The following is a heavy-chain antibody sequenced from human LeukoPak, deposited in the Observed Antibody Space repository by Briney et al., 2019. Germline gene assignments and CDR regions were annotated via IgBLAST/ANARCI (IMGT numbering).Heavy chain of an antibody. D-gene: IGHD6-6*01. J-gene: IGHJ5*02. CDR1: GFTFSSYA. Sequence: PGGSLRLSCAASGFTFSSYAMHWVRQAPGKGLEWVAVIWYDGSNKYYADSVKVRFTISRDNSKNTLYLQMNSLRAEDTAVYYWAKEYSSSSKYNWFDPWGQGTLVTVSS. CDR3: AKEYSSSSKYNWFDP. CDR2: IWYDGSNK. V-gene: IGHV3-33*06.